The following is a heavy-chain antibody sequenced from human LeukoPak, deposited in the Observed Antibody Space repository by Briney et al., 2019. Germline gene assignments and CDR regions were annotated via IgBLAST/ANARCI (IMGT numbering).Heavy chain of an antibody. V-gene: IGHV1-2*02. CDR1: GYTFTDYY. CDR3: ARSFISGTEPAGWFDP. CDR2: IHLDSGDA. D-gene: IGHD1-14*01. J-gene: IGHJ5*02. Sequence: ASVKVSCKASGYTFTDYYMHWVRQAPGQGLEWMGWIHLDSGDASYAQKFQGRVTLTKNTSISTAYMDLSRLRSDDTAVYYCARSFISGTEPAGWFDPWGQGTLVTVSS.